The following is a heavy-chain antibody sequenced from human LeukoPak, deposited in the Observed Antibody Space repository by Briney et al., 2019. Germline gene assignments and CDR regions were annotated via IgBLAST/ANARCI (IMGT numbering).Heavy chain of an antibody. CDR1: GGSISSYY. J-gene: IGHJ4*02. Sequence: PSETLSLTCTASGGSISSYYWSWIRQPAGKGLEWIGRIYTSGSTNYNPSLKSRVTISVDTSKNQFSLKLSSVTAADTAVYYCARVYYYDSSGYYLFDYWGQGTLVTVSS. V-gene: IGHV4-4*07. CDR3: ARVYYYDSSGYYLFDY. D-gene: IGHD3-22*01. CDR2: IYTSGST.